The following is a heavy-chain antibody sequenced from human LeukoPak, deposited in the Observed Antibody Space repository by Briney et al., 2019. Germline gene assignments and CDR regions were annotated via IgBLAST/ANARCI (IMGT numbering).Heavy chain of an antibody. CDR3: ARDVGGSYYVFNWFDP. J-gene: IGHJ5*02. CDR2: FYASGST. D-gene: IGHD1-26*01. V-gene: IGHV4-4*07. Sequence: SQTLSLTCTVSGDSIDNYYWNWIRQPAGKGLEWIGRFYASGSTNYNPSLKSRVTMSVDTSKNQFSLKLSSVTAADTAVYYCARDVGGSYYVFNWFDPWGQGTLVTVSS. CDR1: GDSIDNYY.